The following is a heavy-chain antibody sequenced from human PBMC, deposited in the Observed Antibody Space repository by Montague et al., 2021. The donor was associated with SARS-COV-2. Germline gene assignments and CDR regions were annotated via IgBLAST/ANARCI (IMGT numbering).Heavy chain of an antibody. Sequence: SETLSLTCTVSGDSISSSSYNWGWIRQPPGKGLEWIGSVYYSGRPYYNPSLKSRVTIYADTSKNQLSLKLSSVTAADTAVYYCTRHVHMTWPEPSPGFDYWGQGTLVTVSS. CDR3: TRHVHMTWPEPSPGFDY. CDR2: VYYSGRP. D-gene: IGHD1-1*01. CDR1: GDSISSSSYN. J-gene: IGHJ4*02. V-gene: IGHV4-39*01.